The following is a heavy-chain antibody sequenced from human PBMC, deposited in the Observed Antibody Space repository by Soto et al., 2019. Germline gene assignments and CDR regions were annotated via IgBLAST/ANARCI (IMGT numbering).Heavy chain of an antibody. CDR1: RGPVCSGAYY. CDR2: IYYSGST. Sequence: SETLSRTWTVSRGPVCSGAYYWTWIRQRTGKGLEWIGYIYYSGSTYYSPSLKSRPSISLDTSKNQFSLRLSSVTAADTAMYYCSRVRLRAVYVIDICRQGTIVTDS. J-gene: IGHJ3*02. D-gene: IGHD5-12*01. V-gene: IGHV4-31*02. CDR3: SRVRLRAVYVIDI.